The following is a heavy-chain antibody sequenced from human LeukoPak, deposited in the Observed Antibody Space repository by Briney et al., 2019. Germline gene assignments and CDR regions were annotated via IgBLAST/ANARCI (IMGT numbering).Heavy chain of an antibody. J-gene: IGHJ6*03. V-gene: IGHV1-69*05. CDR3: ARVDRYHYYLDV. CDR2: IMPLFNTA. Sequence: SVKVSCKASGGTFSSYSITWVRQAPGQGLEWMGGIMPLFNTANYAQQFQGRVTITTDESTSTAYMELSSLRFEDTAMYYCARVDRYHYYLDVGGKGTTVTVSS. CDR1: GGTFSSYS.